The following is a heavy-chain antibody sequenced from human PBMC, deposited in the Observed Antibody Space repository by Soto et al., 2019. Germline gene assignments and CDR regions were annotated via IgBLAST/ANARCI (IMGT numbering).Heavy chain of an antibody. J-gene: IGHJ4*02. D-gene: IGHD1-1*01. V-gene: IGHV1-18*01. CDR2: ISAHNGNT. CDR3: ARGRYGDY. Sequence: QVHLVQSGAEVKKPGASVKVSCKGSGYAFTNYGITWVRQAPGQGLEWMGWISAHNGNTNYAQKLQGRVTVTRDTSTSTAYMELRSLRSDDTAVYYCARGRYGDYWGQGALVTVSS. CDR1: GYAFTNYG.